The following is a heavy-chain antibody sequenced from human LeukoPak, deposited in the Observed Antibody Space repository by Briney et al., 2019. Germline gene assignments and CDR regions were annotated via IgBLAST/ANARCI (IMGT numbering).Heavy chain of an antibody. D-gene: IGHD2-21*02. CDR1: GFTFSDYY. Sequence: GGSLRLSSAAPGFTFSDYYISWIRQAPGKGLERVSHISSSGNYIKDAGCGKSRFTISRDNAKNSLFLRMSSLRVEDTAVYYCARPRTACSSHWYFEVWGRGTLVTVSS. J-gene: IGHJ2*01. CDR3: ARPRTACSSHWYFEV. V-gene: IGHV3-11*03. CDR2: ISSSGNYI.